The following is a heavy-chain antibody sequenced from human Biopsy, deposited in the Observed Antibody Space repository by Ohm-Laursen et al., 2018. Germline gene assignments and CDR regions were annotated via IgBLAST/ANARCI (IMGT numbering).Heavy chain of an antibody. V-gene: IGHV4-59*07. Sequence: SDTLSLTCTVSGDSIARYYWTWIRQPPGQGLEYIGYIYDRGSTANYNPSLESRVTMSVEMPKNQFSLKLSSVTAADTAIYYCARGMRSSGWPYFDSWGQGTLVTVSS. J-gene: IGHJ4*02. CDR1: GDSIARYY. CDR3: ARGMRSSGWPYFDS. CDR2: IYDRGS. D-gene: IGHD6-19*01.